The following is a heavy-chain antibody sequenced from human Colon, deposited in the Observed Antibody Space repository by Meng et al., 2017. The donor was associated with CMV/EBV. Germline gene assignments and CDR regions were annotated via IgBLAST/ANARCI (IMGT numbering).Heavy chain of an antibody. CDR3: ARDDSHWSKDF. V-gene: IGHV1-46*01. CDR1: GCRFRFSS. Sequence: SCKTFGCRFRFSSMRWVRAAAGRGLEWMGIFDPRGASTNYAQRFQGKLTLNEDKSRGTMYLELRSLRSDDTDVYYCARDDSHWSKDFWGQGTLVTVSS. CDR2: FDPRGAST. D-gene: IGHD4-11*01. J-gene: IGHJ4*02.